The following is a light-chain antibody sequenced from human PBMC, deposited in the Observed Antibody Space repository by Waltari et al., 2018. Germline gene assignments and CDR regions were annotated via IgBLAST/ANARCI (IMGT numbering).Light chain of an antibody. CDR2: ETS. J-gene: IGKJ2*02. CDR3: QPNYDTPRT. V-gene: IGKV1-39*01. CDR1: QTIDY. Sequence: QMTQSPSSLSASVGDRVTITCRASQTIDYLSWYQHKPGEAPKLLIYETSTLQRGVPTRFSGSKFGTTFILTISSLQPEDFATYFCQPNYDTPRTFGQGTKVDIK.